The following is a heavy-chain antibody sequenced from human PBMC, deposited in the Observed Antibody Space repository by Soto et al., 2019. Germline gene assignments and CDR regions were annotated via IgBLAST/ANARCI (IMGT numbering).Heavy chain of an antibody. Sequence: QVQLVESGGGVVQPGKSLRLSCAASGFTFSSYGMHWVRQAPGKGLEWVAVIWYDGSNKYYADSVKGRFTISRDNSKNTLYLQMNSLRAEGTAVYYCARFSSSWYGKIDYWGQGTLVTVSS. D-gene: IGHD6-13*01. CDR1: GFTFSSYG. CDR2: IWYDGSNK. V-gene: IGHV3-33*01. CDR3: ARFSSSWYGKIDY. J-gene: IGHJ4*02.